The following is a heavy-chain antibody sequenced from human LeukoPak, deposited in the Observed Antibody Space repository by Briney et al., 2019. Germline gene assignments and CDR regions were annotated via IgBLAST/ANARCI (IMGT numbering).Heavy chain of an antibody. D-gene: IGHD1-26*01. J-gene: IGHJ5*02. CDR3: ARGAPQGATIDGRFDP. V-gene: IGHV1-2*02. Sequence: ASVKVSCKASGYTFTGYYMHWVRQAPGQGLEWMGWINPNSGGTNYAQKFQGRVTMTRDTSISTAYMELSRLRSDDTAVYYCARGAPQGATIDGRFDPWGQGTLVTVSS. CDR1: GYTFTGYY. CDR2: INPNSGGT.